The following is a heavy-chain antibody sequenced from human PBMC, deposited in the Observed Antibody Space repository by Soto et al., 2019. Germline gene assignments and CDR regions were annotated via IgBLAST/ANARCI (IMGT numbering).Heavy chain of an antibody. CDR3: ARDRGWLQLGDFDY. V-gene: IGHV1-69*06. CDR2: IIPIFGTA. D-gene: IGHD5-12*01. J-gene: IGHJ4*02. Sequence: QVQLVQSGAEVKKPGSSVKVSCKASGGTFSSDAISWVRQAPRQGLEWMGGIIPIFGTANYAQKFQGRVTITADKSTSTAYMELSSLRSEDTAVYYCARDRGWLQLGDFDYWGQGTLVTVSS. CDR1: GGTFSSDA.